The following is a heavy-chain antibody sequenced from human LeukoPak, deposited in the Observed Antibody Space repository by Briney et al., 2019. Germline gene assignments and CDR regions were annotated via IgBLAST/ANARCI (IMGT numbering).Heavy chain of an antibody. CDR3: AREMVSWITRVRGVITNFDY. Sequence: SETLSLTCTVSGGSISSGSYYWSWIRQPAGKGLEWIGRIYTSGSTNYNPSLKSRVTISVDTSKNQFSLKLSSVTAADTAVYYCAREMVSWITRVRGVITNFDYWGQGTLVTVSS. J-gene: IGHJ4*02. V-gene: IGHV4-61*02. CDR1: GGSISSGSYY. D-gene: IGHD3-10*01. CDR2: IYTSGST.